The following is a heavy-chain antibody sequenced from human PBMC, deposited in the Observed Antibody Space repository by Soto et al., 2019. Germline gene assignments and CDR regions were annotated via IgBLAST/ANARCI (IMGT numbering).Heavy chain of an antibody. J-gene: IGHJ4*02. V-gene: IGHV1-69*13. CDR2: ITPMFGTP. CDR3: ATDRTLYASSAYYYLY. CDR1: GGAFSRYT. Sequence: SVKVSCKASGGAFSRYTITWVRQAPGQGLEWMGGITPMFGTPNYAQKFQGRVTITAAESTSTAYMELSSLRYEDTALYYCATDRTLYASSAYYYLYCGQVTLLTASS. D-gene: IGHD3-22*01.